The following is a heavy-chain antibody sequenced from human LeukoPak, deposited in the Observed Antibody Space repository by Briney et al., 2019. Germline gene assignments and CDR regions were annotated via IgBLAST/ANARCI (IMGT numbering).Heavy chain of an antibody. CDR2: INAGNGNT. V-gene: IGHV1-3*03. CDR1: GYTFTSYA. CDR3: ARGRGYCSSTSCYGPGGDAFDI. J-gene: IGHJ3*02. Sequence: ASVKVSCKASGYTFTSYAMHWVRQAPGQRLEWMGWINAGNGNTKYSQEFQGRVTITRNTSISTAYMELSSLRSEDTAVYYCARGRGYCSSTSCYGPGGDAFDIWGQGTMVTVSS. D-gene: IGHD2-2*01.